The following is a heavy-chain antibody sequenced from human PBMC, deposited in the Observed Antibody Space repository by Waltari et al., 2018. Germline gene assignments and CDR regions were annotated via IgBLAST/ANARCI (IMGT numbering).Heavy chain of an antibody. CDR1: GGSISSGSYY. Sequence: QVQLQESGPGLVKPSQTLSLTCTVSGGSISSGSYYWSWIRQPAGKGLEWIGRIYTSGSTNYNPSLKSLVTISVDTSKNQFSLKLSSVTAADTAVYYCARDGIRGYSNWGQGTLVTVSS. CDR3: ARDGIRGYSN. V-gene: IGHV4-61*02. D-gene: IGHD5-18*01. J-gene: IGHJ4*02. CDR2: IYTSGST.